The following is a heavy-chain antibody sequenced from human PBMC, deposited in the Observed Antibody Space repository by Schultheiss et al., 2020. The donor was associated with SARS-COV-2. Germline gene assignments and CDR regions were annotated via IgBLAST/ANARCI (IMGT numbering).Heavy chain of an antibody. CDR3: TTDLGLLDYYYGMDV. Sequence: GGSLRLSCAASGFTFSSYAMHWVRQAPGKGLEWVGRIKSKTDGGTTDYAAPVKGRFTISRDDSKNTLYLQMNSLKTEDTAVYYCTTDLGLLDYYYGMDVWGQGTTVTVSS. V-gene: IGHV3-15*01. CDR1: GFTFSSYA. CDR2: IKSKTDGGTT. D-gene: IGHD2-21*01. J-gene: IGHJ6*02.